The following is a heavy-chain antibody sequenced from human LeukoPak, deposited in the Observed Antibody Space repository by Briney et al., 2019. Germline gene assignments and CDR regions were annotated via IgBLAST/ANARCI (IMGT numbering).Heavy chain of an antibody. CDR1: GGSFSGYY. CDR3: ARVAKALERYYYDSSGHYYQGPNFDY. V-gene: IGHV4-34*01. CDR2: INHSGST. D-gene: IGHD3-22*01. J-gene: IGHJ4*02. Sequence: KASETLSLTCAVYGGSFSGYYWSWIRQPPGKGLEWIGEINHSGSTNYNPSLKSRVTISVDTSKNQFSLKLSSVTAADTAVYYCARVAKALERYYYDSSGHYYQGPNFDYWGQGTLVTVSS.